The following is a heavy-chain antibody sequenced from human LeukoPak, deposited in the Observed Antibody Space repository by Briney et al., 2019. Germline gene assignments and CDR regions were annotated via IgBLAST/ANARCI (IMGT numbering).Heavy chain of an antibody. CDR1: GFISSSDW. CDR2: IKQDGRAK. D-gene: IGHD2-21*01. Sequence: SARSLRLSCSANGFISSSDWMKWVSEAPRKGLEWVATIKQDGRAKHYGDSVKGRFTISRDNAKNTLYLEMNTLRAEDTAVYYCATGEGHWGQGTLVTVSS. CDR3: ATGEGH. J-gene: IGHJ4*02. V-gene: IGHV3-7*01.